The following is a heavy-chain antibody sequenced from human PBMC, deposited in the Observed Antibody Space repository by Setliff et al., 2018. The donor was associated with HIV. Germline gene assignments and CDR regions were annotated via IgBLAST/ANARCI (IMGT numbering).Heavy chain of an antibody. J-gene: IGHJ5*01. V-gene: IGHV3-7*03. Sequence: PGGSLRLSCAASRFSFSTSWMTWVRQAPGKGLEWIANINEDGNKKYHAGSVWGRFTISRDNAKNSLYLQMNSLRAEDTAVYYCARPLLRTNPVYGNWFDSWGRGTLVTVSS. CDR2: INEDGNKK. CDR1: RFSFSTSW. D-gene: IGHD2-8*01. CDR3: ARPLLRTNPVYGNWFDS.